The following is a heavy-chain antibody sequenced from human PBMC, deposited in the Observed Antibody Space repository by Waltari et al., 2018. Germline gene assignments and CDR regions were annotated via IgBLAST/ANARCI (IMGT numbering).Heavy chain of an antibody. CDR2: IYYSGST. V-gene: IGHV4-59*01. CDR1: GGSISSYY. CDR3: ARDAGYCSGGSCYPYYFDY. D-gene: IGHD2-15*01. J-gene: IGHJ4*02. Sequence: QVQLQESGPGLVKPSETLSLTCTVSGGSISSYYWSWIRQPPGQGLEWIGYIYYSGSTNYNPSLKSRVTISVDTSKNQFSLKLSSVTAADTAVYYCARDAGYCSGGSCYPYYFDYWGQGTLVTVSS.